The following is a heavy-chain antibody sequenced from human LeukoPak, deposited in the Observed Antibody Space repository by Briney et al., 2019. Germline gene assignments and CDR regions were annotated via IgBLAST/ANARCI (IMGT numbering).Heavy chain of an antibody. Sequence: ASVKVSCKASGYTFTGYYMHWVRQAPGQGLEWMGWINPNSGGTNYAQKFQGRVTMTRGTSISTAYMELSRLRSDDTAVYYCVKSTSEWLRLGGYFDYWGQGTLVTVSS. J-gene: IGHJ4*02. V-gene: IGHV1-2*02. CDR3: VKSTSEWLRLGGYFDY. CDR2: INPNSGGT. D-gene: IGHD5-12*01. CDR1: GYTFTGYY.